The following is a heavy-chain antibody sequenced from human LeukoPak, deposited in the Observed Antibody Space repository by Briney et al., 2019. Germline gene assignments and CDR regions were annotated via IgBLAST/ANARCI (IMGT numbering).Heavy chain of an antibody. CDR3: ARRDFGGNSHFDY. CDR1: GYDFPTYW. J-gene: IGHJ4*02. V-gene: IGHV5-51*01. D-gene: IGHD4-23*01. Sequence: GESLKIPCQGSGYDFPTYWIGWVRQMPGKGLEWMGIIYPGDSDTRYSPSFQGQVTISADKSMRTTYLQWTSLKASDTAMYYCARRDFGGNSHFDYWGQGTLVTVSS. CDR2: IYPGDSDT.